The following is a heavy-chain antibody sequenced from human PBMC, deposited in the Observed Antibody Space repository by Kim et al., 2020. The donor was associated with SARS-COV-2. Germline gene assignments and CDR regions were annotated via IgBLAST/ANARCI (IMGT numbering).Heavy chain of an antibody. CDR3: AKRRRGSGWYPSGSY. V-gene: IGHV3-23*01. J-gene: IGHJ4*02. Sequence: GGSLRLSCAASGFTFSSYAMSWVRQAPGKGLEWVSAISGSGGSTYYADSVKGRFTISRDNSKNTLYLQMNSLRAEDTAVYYCAKRRRGSGWYPSGSYWGQGTLVTVSS. CDR2: ISGSGGST. CDR1: GFTFSSYA. D-gene: IGHD6-19*01.